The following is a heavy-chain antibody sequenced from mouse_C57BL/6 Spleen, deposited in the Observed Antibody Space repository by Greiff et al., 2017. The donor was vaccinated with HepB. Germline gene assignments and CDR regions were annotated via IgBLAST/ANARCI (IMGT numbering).Heavy chain of an antibody. Sequence: QVQLQQSGAELVMPGASVKLSCKASGYTFTSYWMHWVKQRPGQGLEWIGEIDPSDSYTNYNQKFKGKSTLTVDKSSSTAYMQLSRLTSEDSAVYYCARKGVIYYYGSSLTGPFDYWGQGTTLTVSS. CDR1: GYTFTSYW. V-gene: IGHV1-69*01. CDR2: IDPSDSYT. J-gene: IGHJ2*01. CDR3: ARKGVIYYYGSSLTGPFDY. D-gene: IGHD1-1*01.